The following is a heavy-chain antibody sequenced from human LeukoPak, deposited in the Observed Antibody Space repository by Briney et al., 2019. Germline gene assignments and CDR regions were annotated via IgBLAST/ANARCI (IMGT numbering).Heavy chain of an antibody. CDR1: GGSVSSGSYY. CDR2: IYYSEST. D-gene: IGHD3-22*01. J-gene: IGHJ4*02. Sequence: SETLSLTCTVSGGSVSSGSYYWSWIRQPPGKGLEWTGYIYYSESTNYNPSLKSRVTISVDTSKNQFSLKLSSVTAADTAVYYCATYYDSSGCQGWGQGTLVTVSS. CDR3: ATYYDSSGCQG. V-gene: IGHV4-61*01.